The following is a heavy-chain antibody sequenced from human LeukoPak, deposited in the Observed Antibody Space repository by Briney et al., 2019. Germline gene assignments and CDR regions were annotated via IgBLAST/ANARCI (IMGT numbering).Heavy chain of an antibody. Sequence: GASLRLSCAASGLTFSSYDMTWVRQAPGKGLEYVSSINYNGVYILSADSVKGRFTISRDNAKNSLYLEMHSLRVEDTAFYYCARIGPGRDGSNSFDQWGQGTLVIVSP. CDR1: GLTFSSYD. CDR2: INYNGVYI. D-gene: IGHD5-24*01. V-gene: IGHV3-21*01. J-gene: IGHJ4*02. CDR3: ARIGPGRDGSNSFDQ.